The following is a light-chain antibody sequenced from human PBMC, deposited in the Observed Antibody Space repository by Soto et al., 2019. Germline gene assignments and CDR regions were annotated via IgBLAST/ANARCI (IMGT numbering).Light chain of an antibody. CDR2: GAS. V-gene: IGKV3-20*01. CDR1: QSVSSSY. J-gene: IGKJ2*01. Sequence: EIVLTQSPGTLSWSPGDRATLSYRASQSVSSSYLAWYQQKPGQAPRPLIYGASSRATGIPDRFSGSGSGTDFTLTISRLEPEDFAVYYCLQYGSSPYTFGQGTKLEIK. CDR3: LQYGSSPYT.